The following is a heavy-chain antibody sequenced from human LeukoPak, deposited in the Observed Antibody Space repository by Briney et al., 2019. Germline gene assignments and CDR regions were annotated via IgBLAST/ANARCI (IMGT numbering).Heavy chain of an antibody. D-gene: IGHD3-9*01. Sequence: ASVKVSCQASGYTSSGYYRHWVRQAPGQGLEWMGWINPNSGGTNFAENFQGRVTMTTVTSISTAYMELSRLRSDDTAVYYCARVVDILTGHDTALDYWGQGTLVTVSS. CDR1: GYTSSGYY. V-gene: IGHV1-2*02. CDR3: ARVVDILTGHDTALDY. CDR2: INPNSGGT. J-gene: IGHJ4*02.